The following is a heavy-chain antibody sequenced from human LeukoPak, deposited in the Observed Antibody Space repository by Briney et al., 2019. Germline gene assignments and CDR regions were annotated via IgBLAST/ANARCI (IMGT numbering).Heavy chain of an antibody. J-gene: IGHJ3*02. D-gene: IGHD6-19*01. CDR3: AGSGWYGAFDI. CDR1: GYTFTSYY. CDR2: INPSGGST. V-gene: IGHV1-46*01. Sequence: GASVKVSCKASGYTFTSYYIHWVRQAPGQGLEWMGIINPSGGSTSYAQKFQGRVTMTRDTSTSTVYMELSSLRSEDTAVYYCAGSGWYGAFDIWGQGTMVTVSS.